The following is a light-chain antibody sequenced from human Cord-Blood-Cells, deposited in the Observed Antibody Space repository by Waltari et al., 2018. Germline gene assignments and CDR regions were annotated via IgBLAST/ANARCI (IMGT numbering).Light chain of an antibody. CDR1: QSISSW. CDR3: QQYNSYSPERFT. Sequence: DIQMTQSPSTLSASVGDRVTITCRASQSISSWLAWYQQKPGKAPKLLIYDASSLESGVPSRFSGSGSGTEFTLTISSLQPDDFATYYCQQYNSYSPERFTFVPGTKVDIK. J-gene: IGKJ3*01. CDR2: DAS. V-gene: IGKV1-5*01.